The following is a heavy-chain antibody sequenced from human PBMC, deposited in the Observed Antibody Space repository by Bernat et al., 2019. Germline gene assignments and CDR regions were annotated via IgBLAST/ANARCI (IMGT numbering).Heavy chain of an antibody. J-gene: IGHJ6*02. D-gene: IGHD4-17*01. Sequence: QVQLVQSGAEVKKPEASVKVSCKASGYTFTGYYMHWVRQAPGQGLGWMGWINPNSGGTNYAQKFQGWVTMTRDTSISTAYMELSRLRSDDTAVYYCAREYGDPNYYYYGMDVWGQGTTVTVSS. CDR1: GYTFTGYY. CDR2: INPNSGGT. CDR3: AREYGDPNYYYYGMDV. V-gene: IGHV1-2*04.